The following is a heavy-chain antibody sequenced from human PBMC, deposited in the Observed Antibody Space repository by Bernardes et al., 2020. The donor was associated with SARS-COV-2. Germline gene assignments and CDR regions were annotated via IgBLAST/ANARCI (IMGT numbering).Heavy chain of an antibody. CDR3: ARMRGAYYYGSGSYYYMDV. D-gene: IGHD3-10*01. CDR2: ISAYNGNT. J-gene: IGHJ6*03. V-gene: IGHV1-18*01. CDR1: GYTFTSYG. Sequence: ASVKVSCKASGYTFTSYGISWVRQAPGQGLEWMGWISAYNGNTNYAQKLQGRVTMTTDTSTSTAYMELRSLRSDDTAVYYCARMRGAYYYGSGSYYYMDVWGKGTTVTVSS.